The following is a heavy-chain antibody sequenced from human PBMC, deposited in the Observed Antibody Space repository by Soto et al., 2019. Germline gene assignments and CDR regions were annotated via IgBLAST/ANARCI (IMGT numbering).Heavy chain of an antibody. Sequence: GGSLRLSCTSSGVTFSSYAMTLVRQATGRGLEGVSGITASGGRTFYADSVKGRFTISRDNSRSTLYLQMNSLRAEDTAVYYCAKDTRYADYVRWFDSWGQGTLVTVSS. D-gene: IGHD4-17*01. CDR3: AKDTRYADYVRWFDS. CDR2: ITASGGRT. CDR1: GVTFSSYA. V-gene: IGHV3-23*01. J-gene: IGHJ5*01.